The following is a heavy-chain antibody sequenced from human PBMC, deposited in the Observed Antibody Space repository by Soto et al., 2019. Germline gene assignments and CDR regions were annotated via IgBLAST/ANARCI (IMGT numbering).Heavy chain of an antibody. CDR1: GFTFDDYA. CDR2: ISWNSGSI. D-gene: IGHD2-2*01. V-gene: IGHV3-9*01. J-gene: IGHJ6*03. CDR3: AKAPAADYYYYMDV. Sequence: GGSLRLSCAASGFTFDDYAMHWVRQAPGKGLEWVSGISWNSGSIGYADSVKGRFTISRDNAKNSRYLQMNSLRAEDTALYYCAKAPAADYYYYMDVWGKGTTVTVSS.